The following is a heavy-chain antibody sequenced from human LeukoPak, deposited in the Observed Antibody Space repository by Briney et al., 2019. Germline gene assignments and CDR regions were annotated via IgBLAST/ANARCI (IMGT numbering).Heavy chain of an antibody. CDR1: GFTFDDYA. J-gene: IGHJ4*02. D-gene: IGHD5-18*01. V-gene: IGHV3-9*01. CDR2: ISWNSANI. CDR3: AKEGYNYGYLDY. Sequence: GGSLRLSCAASGFTFDDYAMHWVGQAPGKGLGWVSGISWNSANIAYADSVKGRFTISRDNAKNSLYLQMNSLRAEDTALYYCAKEGYNYGYLDYWGQGTLVTVSS.